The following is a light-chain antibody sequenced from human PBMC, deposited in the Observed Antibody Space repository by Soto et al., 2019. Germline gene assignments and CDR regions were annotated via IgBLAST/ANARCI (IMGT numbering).Light chain of an antibody. Sequence: EIVLTQSPGTLSLSPGERATLSCRASQSVGSSHLAWYQQKPGQAPRLLIYGASSRATGIPDRFSGSGSGTDFTLTISRLEPEDFVVYYCQQYGSSPPLTFGGGTKWIS. J-gene: IGKJ4*01. CDR3: QQYGSSPPLT. V-gene: IGKV3-20*01. CDR2: GAS. CDR1: QSVGSSH.